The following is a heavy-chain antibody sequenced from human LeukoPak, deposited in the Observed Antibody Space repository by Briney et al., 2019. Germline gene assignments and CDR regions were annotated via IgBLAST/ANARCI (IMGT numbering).Heavy chain of an antibody. CDR3: ARARSGYCSSTSCYRNWFDP. CDR1: GYTFTSYY. J-gene: IGHJ5*02. V-gene: IGHV1-46*01. D-gene: IGHD2-2*01. CDR2: INPSGGST. Sequence: ASVKVSCKASGYTFTSYYMHWVRQAPRQGLEWVGIINPSGGSTSYAQKFQGRVTMTRDTSTSTVYMELSSLRSEDTAVYYCARARSGYCSSTSCYRNWFDPWGQGTLVTVSS.